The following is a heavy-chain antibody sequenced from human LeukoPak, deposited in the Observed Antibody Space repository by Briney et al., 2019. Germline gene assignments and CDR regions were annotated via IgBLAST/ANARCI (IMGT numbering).Heavy chain of an antibody. V-gene: IGHV3-7*01. J-gene: IGHJ4*01. Sequence: GGSLRLSCSASGFTFNKYWMSWIRLLPGQGLEWVANVNQDGTQKYYVDSVKGRFTNSRDNARNLLYLQMNSLRAEDTAVYYCVRDVSSGWAFDYWGHGTLVTVSS. D-gene: IGHD6-19*01. CDR3: VRDVSSGWAFDY. CDR1: GFTFNKYW. CDR2: VNQDGTQK.